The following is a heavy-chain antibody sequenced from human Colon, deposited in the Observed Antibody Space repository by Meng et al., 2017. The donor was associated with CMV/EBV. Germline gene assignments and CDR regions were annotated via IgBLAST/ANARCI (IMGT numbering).Heavy chain of an antibody. D-gene: IGHD7-27*01. J-gene: IGHJ5*02. CDR3: ARVSGASWFDP. CDR2: INSEGSRT. V-gene: IGHV3-74*01. Sequence: SCAASGFTFSNSWMHWVRQVPGEGLVWVSRINSEGSRTDYADSVKGRFTISRDSAKNTLYLQMNSLRAEDTAVYYCARVSGASWFDPWGQGTLVTVSS. CDR1: GFTFSNSW.